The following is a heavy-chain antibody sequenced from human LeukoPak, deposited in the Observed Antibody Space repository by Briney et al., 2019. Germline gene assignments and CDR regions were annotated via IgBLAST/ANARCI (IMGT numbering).Heavy chain of an antibody. J-gene: IGHJ4*02. CDR1: GFTFSSYW. D-gene: IGHD3-16*02. Sequence: PGGSLRLSCAASGFTFSSYWMSWVRQAPGKGLEWVANIKEDGSEKYYVDSVKGRFTISRDNAKNSLYLQMNSLRDEDTAAYYCARSRAPIKFGGVIVIGPDYWGQGTLVTVSS. CDR2: IKEDGSEK. CDR3: ARSRAPIKFGGVIVIGPDY. V-gene: IGHV3-7*01.